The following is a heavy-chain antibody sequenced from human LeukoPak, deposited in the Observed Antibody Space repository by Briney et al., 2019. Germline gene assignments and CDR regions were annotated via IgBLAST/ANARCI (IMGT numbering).Heavy chain of an antibody. V-gene: IGHV3-23*01. D-gene: IGHD5-12*01. J-gene: IGHJ4*02. CDR2: ISDGGGTT. CDR3: ARDRGYDSLDY. Sequence: GGSLRLSCAASGFTFSSCAMSWVRQAPGKGLEWVSGISDGGGTTNYADAVKGRFTISRDKSKNTLFLQMNSLRAEDTAVYYCARDRGYDSLDYWGQGTLVTVSS. CDR1: GFTFSSCA.